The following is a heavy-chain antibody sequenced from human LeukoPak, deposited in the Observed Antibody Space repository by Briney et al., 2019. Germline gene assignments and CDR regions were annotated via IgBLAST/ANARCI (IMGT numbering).Heavy chain of an antibody. CDR2: IKKDGSEQ. D-gene: IGHD2-2*01. V-gene: IGHV3-7*01. Sequence: GGSLRLSCAASGFTFSNYWMSWVRQAPGKGLEWVANIKKDGSEQYYVDSVKGRFTISRDNAKNSLYLQMNSLRAEDTAVYYCARGLSSSSPSGGYWGQGTLVTVSS. J-gene: IGHJ4*02. CDR3: ARGLSSSSPSGGY. CDR1: GFTFSNYW.